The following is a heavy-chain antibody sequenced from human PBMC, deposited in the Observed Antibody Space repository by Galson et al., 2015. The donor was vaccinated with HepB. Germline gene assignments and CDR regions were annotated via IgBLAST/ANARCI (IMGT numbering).Heavy chain of an antibody. J-gene: IGHJ6*02. CDR3: AGRGYSSSWGFRKNYYGMDV. CDR2: IYYSGST. D-gene: IGHD6-6*01. Sequence: ETLSLTCTVSGGSISSYYWSWIRQPPGKGLEWIGYIYYSGSTNYNPSLKSRVTISVDTSKNQFSLKLSSVTAADAAEYYCAGRGYSSSWGFRKNYYGMDVWGQGTTVTVSS. CDR1: GGSISSYY. V-gene: IGHV4-59*01.